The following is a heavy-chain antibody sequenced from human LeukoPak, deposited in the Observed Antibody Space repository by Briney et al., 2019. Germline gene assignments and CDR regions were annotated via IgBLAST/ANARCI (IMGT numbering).Heavy chain of an antibody. Sequence: PSETLSLTCTVSGYSISSGYYWGWIRQSPEKGLEWIGSIYHSGATYYNPSLKSRVTTSVDTSKNQFSLKVTSVTAADTAVYYCARDLGMAGIAPVDYWGQGTLVTVSS. D-gene: IGHD6-19*01. CDR3: ARDLGMAGIAPVDY. J-gene: IGHJ4*02. CDR2: IYHSGAT. V-gene: IGHV4-38-2*02. CDR1: GYSISSGYY.